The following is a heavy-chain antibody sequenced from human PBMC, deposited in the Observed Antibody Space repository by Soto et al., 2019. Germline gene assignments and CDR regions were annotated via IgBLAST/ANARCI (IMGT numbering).Heavy chain of an antibody. Sequence: GASVKVSCKASGYTFTSYDINWVRQATGQGLEWMGWMNPNSGNTGYAQKFQGRVTMTRNTSISTAYMELGSLRSEDTAVYYCARVRSLLPRRVYYYYGMDVWGQGTTVTVS. CDR3: ARVRSLLPRRVYYYYGMDV. J-gene: IGHJ6*02. CDR2: MNPNSGNT. CDR1: GYTFTSYD. V-gene: IGHV1-8*01. D-gene: IGHD2-15*01.